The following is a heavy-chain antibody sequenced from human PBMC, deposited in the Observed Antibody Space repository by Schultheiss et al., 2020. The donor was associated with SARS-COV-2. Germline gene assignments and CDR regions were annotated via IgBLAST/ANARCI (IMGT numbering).Heavy chain of an antibody. V-gene: IGHV3-30*03. CDR2: ISYDGSNK. D-gene: IGHD6-13*01. Sequence: GGSLRLSCAASGFTFSSYGMHWVRQAPGKGLEWVAVISYDGSNKYYADSVKGRFTISRDNSKNTLYLQMNSLRAEDTAVYYCERQGDEGWGSWQDWGQGTLVTVSS. J-gene: IGHJ4*02. CDR1: GFTFSSYG. CDR3: ERQGDEGWGSWQD.